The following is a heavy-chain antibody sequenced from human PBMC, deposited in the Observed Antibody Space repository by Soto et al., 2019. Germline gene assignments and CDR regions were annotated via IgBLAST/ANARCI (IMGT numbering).Heavy chain of an antibody. V-gene: IGHV4-59*08. Sequence: QVQLQESGPGLVKPSETLCLNCAVSGGSISSYYWSWIRQPPGKGLEWIGYIYYSGSTNYNPSLKSRVTISVDTSKNQFSLKLSSVPAADTAVYYCARRWGDYFDYWGQGTLVTVSS. CDR3: ARRWGDYFDY. CDR2: IYYSGST. CDR1: GGSISSYY. D-gene: IGHD3-16*01. J-gene: IGHJ4*02.